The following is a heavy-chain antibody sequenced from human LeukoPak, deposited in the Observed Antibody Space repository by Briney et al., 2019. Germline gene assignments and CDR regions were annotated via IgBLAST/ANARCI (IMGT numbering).Heavy chain of an antibody. D-gene: IGHD5-18*01. CDR2: VSFDGTNI. Sequence: AGGSLRLSCAASGFTFNTYTMHWVRQAPGKGLEWVAVVSFDGTNIYYADSVKGRFTISRDNSKNTLYLEMNSLRAEDTALYYCARDRSSGYSYGYDFDYWGQGTLVTVSS. J-gene: IGHJ4*02. V-gene: IGHV3-30-3*01. CDR1: GFTFNTYT. CDR3: ARDRSSGYSYGYDFDY.